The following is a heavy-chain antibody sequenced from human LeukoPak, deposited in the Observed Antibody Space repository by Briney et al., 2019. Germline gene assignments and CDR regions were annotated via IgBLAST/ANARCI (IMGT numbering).Heavy chain of an antibody. J-gene: IGHJ6*03. V-gene: IGHV4-34*01. D-gene: IGHD6-6*01. CDR1: GGSFSGYY. Sequence: SETLSLTCAVYGGSFSGYYWSWIRQPPGKGLEWIGEINHSGSTNYNPSLKSRVTISVDTSKNQFSLKLSSVTAADTAVYYCARDSSEQLVEDSYYYYMDVWGKGTTVTVSS. CDR3: ARDSSEQLVEDSYYYYMDV. CDR2: INHSGST.